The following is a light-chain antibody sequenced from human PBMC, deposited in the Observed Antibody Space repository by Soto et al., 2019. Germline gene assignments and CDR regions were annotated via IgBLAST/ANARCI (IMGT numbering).Light chain of an antibody. CDR1: KLGDKY. V-gene: IGLV3-1*01. CDR3: QAWDSSTYV. Sequence: SYELTQPPSVSVSPGQTASITCSGDKLGDKYACWYQKKPGQSPVLVIYQDTKRPSGIPERFSGSSSGNTATLTISGTQAMDEADYYCQAWDSSTYVFGTGTKLTVL. CDR2: QDT. J-gene: IGLJ1*01.